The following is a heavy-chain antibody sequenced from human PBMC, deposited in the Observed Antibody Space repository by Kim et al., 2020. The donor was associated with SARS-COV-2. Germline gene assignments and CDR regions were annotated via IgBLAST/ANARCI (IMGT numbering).Heavy chain of an antibody. Sequence: SETLSLTCTVSGGSISSYYWSWIRQPPGKGLEWIGYIYYSGSTNYNPSLKSRVTISVDTSKNQFSLKLSSVTAADTAVYYCARAPAMTLFDYWGQGTLVTVSS. D-gene: IGHD2-2*01. J-gene: IGHJ4*02. CDR1: GGSISSYY. V-gene: IGHV4-59*01. CDR3: ARAPAMTLFDY. CDR2: IYYSGST.